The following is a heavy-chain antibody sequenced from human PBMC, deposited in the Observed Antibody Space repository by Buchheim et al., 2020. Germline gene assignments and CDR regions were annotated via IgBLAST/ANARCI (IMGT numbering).Heavy chain of an antibody. CDR2: IYYSGST. V-gene: IGHV4-31*03. J-gene: IGHJ2*01. CDR3: AREDPRDSAYWYFDL. D-gene: IGHD3/OR15-3a*01. CDR1: GGSISSGGYY. Sequence: QVQLQQWGAGLLKPSETLSLTCTVSGGSISSGGYYWSWIRQHPGKGLEWIGYIYYSGSTYYNPSLKSRVTISVDTSKNQFSLKLSSVTAADTAVYYCAREDPRDSAYWYFDLWGRGTL.